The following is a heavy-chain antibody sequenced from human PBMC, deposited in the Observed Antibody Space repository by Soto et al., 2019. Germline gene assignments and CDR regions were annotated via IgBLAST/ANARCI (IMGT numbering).Heavy chain of an antibody. D-gene: IGHD5-18*01. V-gene: IGHV3-7*03. CDR1: GFSFSSHW. J-gene: IGHJ4*02. CDR2: IKQDGSEK. Sequence: GSQRLSCSAAGFSFSSHWRSWVRQAPGKGLEWVANIKQDGSEKYYVDSVKGRFTISRDNAKNSLYMQMNSLRAEDTAGYYCASGGTAMAVRWDFDHQGPATRDPVSA. CDR3: ASGGTAMAVRWDFDH.